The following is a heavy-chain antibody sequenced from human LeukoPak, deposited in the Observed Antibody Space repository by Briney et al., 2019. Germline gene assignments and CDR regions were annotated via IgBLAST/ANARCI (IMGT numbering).Heavy chain of an antibody. V-gene: IGHV3-74*01. J-gene: IGHJ5*02. CDR2: INTDGGST. CDR1: GFTFSSYW. Sequence: GGSLRLSCADSGFTFSSYWMHWVRHAPGKGLVWVSCINTDGGSTRYADSVKGRFTISRDNAKNTLYLQMNRLRPEDTAVYYCATAGGGDSRMGFDPWGQGTLVTVSS. D-gene: IGHD2-21*01. CDR3: ATAGGGDSRMGFDP.